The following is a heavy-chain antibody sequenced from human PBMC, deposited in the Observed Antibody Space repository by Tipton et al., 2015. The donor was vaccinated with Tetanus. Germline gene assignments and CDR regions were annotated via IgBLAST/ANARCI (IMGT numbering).Heavy chain of an antibody. J-gene: IGHJ4*02. D-gene: IGHD3-3*01. Sequence: TLSLTCSVSGGSVRGGDYQWNWIRQSSGKGLEWLAYISYSGSTNSNYDLRSRITISRDTSKNQFSLKLTSVTAADTAIYYCARASYGFPKKGPFDSWGQGALVIVSS. CDR1: GGSVRGGDYQ. CDR2: ISYSGST. CDR3: ARASYGFPKKGPFDS. V-gene: IGHV4-61*08.